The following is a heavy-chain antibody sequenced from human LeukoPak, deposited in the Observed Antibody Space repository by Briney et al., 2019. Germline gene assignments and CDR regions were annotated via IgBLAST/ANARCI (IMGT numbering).Heavy chain of an antibody. V-gene: IGHV3-7*03. CDR1: GFTFSNYW. CDR2: INRDGSER. Sequence: GGSLRLSCAASGFTFSNYWMTWVRQAPGKGLERVANINRDGSERYYVDSVKGRFTISRDDAKSSLYLQMNSLRAEDTAVYYCARRNAMDVWGQGTTVIVFS. CDR3: ARRNAMDV. J-gene: IGHJ6*02.